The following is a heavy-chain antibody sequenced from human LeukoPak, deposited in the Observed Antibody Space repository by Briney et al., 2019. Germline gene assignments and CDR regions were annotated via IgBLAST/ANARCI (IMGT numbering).Heavy chain of an antibody. V-gene: IGHV4-34*01. CDR1: GGSFSGYY. CDR2: INHSGST. D-gene: IGHD2-2*01. J-gene: IGHJ5*02. CDR3: ASGPSPASAAKNWFDP. Sequence: ASETLSLTCAVYGGSFSGYYWSWIRQPPGKGLEWIGEINHSGSTNYNPSLKSRVTISVDTSKNQFSLKLSSVTAADTAVYYCASGPSPASAAKNWFDPWGQGTLVTVSS.